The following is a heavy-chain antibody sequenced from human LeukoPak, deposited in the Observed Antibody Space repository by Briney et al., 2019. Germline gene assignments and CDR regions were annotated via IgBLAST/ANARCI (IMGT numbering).Heavy chain of an antibody. Sequence: NPSETLSLTCTVSGGSISSYYWSWIRQPAGKGLEWIGRIYTSGSTNYNPSLKSRVTMSVGTSKKQFSLKLSSVAAADTAVYYCARDYSSSWYVWFDPWGQGTLVTVSS. J-gene: IGHJ5*02. CDR1: GGSISSYY. CDR2: IYTSGST. V-gene: IGHV4-4*07. CDR3: ARDYSSSWYVWFDP. D-gene: IGHD6-13*01.